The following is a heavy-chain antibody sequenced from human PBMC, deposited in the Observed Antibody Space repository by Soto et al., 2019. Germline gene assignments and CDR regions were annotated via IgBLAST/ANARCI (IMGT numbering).Heavy chain of an antibody. V-gene: IGHV1-2*04. CDR2: INPNSGGT. CDR3: ARVRKVSSSSSVPDY. CDR1: GYTFTGYY. J-gene: IGHJ4*02. D-gene: IGHD6-6*01. Sequence: ASMKVSCKASGYTFTGYYMHWVRQAPGQGLEWMGWINPNSGGTNYAQKFQGWVTMTRDTSISTAYMELSRLRSDDTAVYYCARVRKVSSSSSVPDYWGQGTLVTVSS.